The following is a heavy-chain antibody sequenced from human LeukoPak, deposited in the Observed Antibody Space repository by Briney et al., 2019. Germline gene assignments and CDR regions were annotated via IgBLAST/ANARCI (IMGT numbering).Heavy chain of an antibody. V-gene: IGHV4-59*12. CDR3: ARGDPRLLYLDY. D-gene: IGHD2-2*02. CDR1: GGSISSYY. J-gene: IGHJ4*02. CDR2: IYYSGST. Sequence: SETLSLTCTVSGGSISSYYWSWIRQPPGKGLEWIGHIYYSGSTNYNPSLKSRVTISVDTSKNQFSLKLSSVTAADTAVYYCARGDPRLLYLDYWGQGTLVTVSS.